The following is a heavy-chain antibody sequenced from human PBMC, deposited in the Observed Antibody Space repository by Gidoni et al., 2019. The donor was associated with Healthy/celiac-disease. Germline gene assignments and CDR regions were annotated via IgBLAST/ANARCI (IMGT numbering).Heavy chain of an antibody. J-gene: IGHJ4*02. Sequence: QVQLVESGGGVVQPGRSLRLSWAASGFTFSSYAMHWVRQAPGKGLEWVAVISYDGSNKYYADSVKGRFTISRDNSKNTLYLQMNSLRAEDTAVYYCAREGIAVAGTLFDYWGQGTLVTVSS. CDR1: GFTFSSYA. V-gene: IGHV3-30-3*01. CDR2: ISYDGSNK. CDR3: AREGIAVAGTLFDY. D-gene: IGHD6-19*01.